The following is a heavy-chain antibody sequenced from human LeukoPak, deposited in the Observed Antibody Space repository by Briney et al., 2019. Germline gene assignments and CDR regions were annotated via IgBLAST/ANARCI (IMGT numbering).Heavy chain of an antibody. CDR2: IYSGGST. CDR3: ARVPSYGDSGFAFDI. CDR1: GFTVSSNY. D-gene: IGHD4-17*01. V-gene: IGHV3-66*01. J-gene: IGHJ3*02. Sequence: GGSLRLSCAASGFTVSSNYMSWVRQAPGRGLEWVSVIYSGGSTYYADSVKGRFTISRDNSKNTLYLQMNSLRAEDTAVYYCARVPSYGDSGFAFDIWGQGTMVTVSS.